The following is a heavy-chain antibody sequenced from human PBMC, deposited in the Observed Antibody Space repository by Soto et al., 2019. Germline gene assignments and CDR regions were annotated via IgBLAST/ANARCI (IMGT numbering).Heavy chain of an antibody. V-gene: IGHV5-51*01. CDR3: ARSRRGAYSSGWYSLSGYYNYGIDV. D-gene: IGHD6-19*01. Sequence: GESLKISSKASGYSFSSYWIGWVRQKPGKGLEWMGIIYPGDSDTKYSPSLQGQVTISADTSISTAYLQWTSLKASDTAMYYCARSRRGAYSSGWYSLSGYYNYGIDVWGQGTKVTVS. CDR2: IYPGDSDT. J-gene: IGHJ6*02. CDR1: GYSFSSYW.